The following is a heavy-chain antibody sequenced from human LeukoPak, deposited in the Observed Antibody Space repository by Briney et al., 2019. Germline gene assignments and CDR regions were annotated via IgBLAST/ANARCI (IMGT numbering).Heavy chain of an antibody. Sequence: ASVKVSCKTSGYTFSNFGINWVRQAPGQGLEWMGRISGNNDNPNYGQKLQGRFAVTTDSSTTTAYMELRNLTFDDTAVYYCARDGTSTDDYWGQGTLVTVSS. CDR1: GYTFSNFG. CDR2: ISGNNDNP. V-gene: IGHV1-18*01. J-gene: IGHJ4*02. CDR3: ARDGTSTDDY. D-gene: IGHD2-2*01.